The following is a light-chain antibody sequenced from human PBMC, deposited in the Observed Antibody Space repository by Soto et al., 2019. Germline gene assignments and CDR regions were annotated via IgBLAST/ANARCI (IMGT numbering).Light chain of an antibody. V-gene: IGLV2-14*01. CDR3: SSYTTSNTPLYV. J-gene: IGLJ1*01. Sequence: HSVLAQPASVSGSPGQSITISCTGTSSDVGTYNYVSWYQQHPGKAPKLTIYEVSHRPAGISNRLSGSQSGNTASLTLSGLQAEDEANYYCSSYTTSNTPLYVFGTGTKVTVL. CDR2: EVS. CDR1: SSDVGTYNY.